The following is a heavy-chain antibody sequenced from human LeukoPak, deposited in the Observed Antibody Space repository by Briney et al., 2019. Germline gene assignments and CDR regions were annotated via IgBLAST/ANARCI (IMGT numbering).Heavy chain of an antibody. Sequence: SETLSLTCTVSGGSITSSYWNWIRQPPGKGLEWVGYIHYSGSTNYNPSLRSRVTISVDASKNQFSLKLNSVTAADTAVYYCARAYSIEAVFDYWGQGTLVTVSS. CDR3: ARAYSIEAVFDY. CDR2: IHYSGST. D-gene: IGHD4-11*01. V-gene: IGHV4-59*01. CDR1: GGSITSSY. J-gene: IGHJ4*02.